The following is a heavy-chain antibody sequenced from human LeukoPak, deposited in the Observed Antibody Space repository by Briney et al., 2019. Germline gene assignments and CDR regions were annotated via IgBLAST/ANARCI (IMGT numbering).Heavy chain of an antibody. CDR2: IKTKADKYAT. CDR1: GFTFSVSA. CDR3: THPAYYYGLDV. J-gene: IGHJ6*04. D-gene: IGHD6-25*01. V-gene: IGHV3-73*01. Sequence: GGSLRLSCAASGFTFSVSAIHWVRQASGKGLEWVGRIKTKADKYATAYDASVKGNFTISRDDSKNTAYLQMNSLKIEDTAVYYCTHPAYYYGLDVWGKGTTVTVSS.